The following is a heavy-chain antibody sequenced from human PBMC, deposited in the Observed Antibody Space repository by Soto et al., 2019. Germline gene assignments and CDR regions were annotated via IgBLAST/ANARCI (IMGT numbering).Heavy chain of an antibody. D-gene: IGHD3-10*01. J-gene: IGHJ1*01. Sequence: EVQLLESGGGLVQPGGSLRLSCAASGFTFSSYAMSWVRQAPGKGLEGVSAISGSGGSTYYADSVKGRFTISRDNSKNTLYLQMNSLRAEDTAVYYCAKLGRRVVGEFALQHWGQGTLVTVSS. CDR1: GFTFSSYA. V-gene: IGHV3-23*01. CDR2: ISGSGGST. CDR3: AKLGRRVVGEFALQH.